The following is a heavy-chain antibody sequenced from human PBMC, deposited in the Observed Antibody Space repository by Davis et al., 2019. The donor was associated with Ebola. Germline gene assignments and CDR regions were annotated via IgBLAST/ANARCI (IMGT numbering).Heavy chain of an antibody. CDR3: ARGESYDFWSGYRLTYYYGMDV. D-gene: IGHD3-3*01. Sequence: GGSLRLSCAASGFTFNIFDMHWVRQAPGRGLEWVAFVRSHGSDDHYADSVKGRFTISRDNSKNTLYLQMSSLTAEDTAVYYCARGESYDFWSGYRLTYYYGMDVWGQGTTVTVSS. J-gene: IGHJ6*02. CDR2: VRSHGSDD. CDR1: GFTFNIFD. V-gene: IGHV3-30*02.